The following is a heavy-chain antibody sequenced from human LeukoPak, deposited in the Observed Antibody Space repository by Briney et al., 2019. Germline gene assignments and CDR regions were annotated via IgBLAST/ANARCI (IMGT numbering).Heavy chain of an antibody. J-gene: IGHJ4*02. Sequence: ETLSLTCTVSGGSISSYYWSWVRQAPGKGLEWVSGINWNGGSTGYADSVKGRFTISRDNAKNSLYLQMNSLRAEDTALYYCARDQLRHDYWGQGTLVTVSS. CDR2: INWNGGST. D-gene: IGHD2-2*01. CDR1: GGSISSYY. CDR3: ARDQLRHDY. V-gene: IGHV3-20*04.